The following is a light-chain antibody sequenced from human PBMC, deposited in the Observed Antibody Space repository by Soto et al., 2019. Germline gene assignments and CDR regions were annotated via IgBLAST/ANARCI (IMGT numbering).Light chain of an antibody. CDR1: QIFSSN. Sequence: EIVMTQSPATLSVSPGERGTLSCRASQIFSSNLAWYQQKPGQAPRLLIYGASTRATGIPARFSGSGSGTEFTLTISSLQSDDVAVYYCQQYHNWPFTFGPGTKVDI. CDR2: GAS. CDR3: QQYHNWPFT. V-gene: IGKV3-15*01. J-gene: IGKJ3*01.